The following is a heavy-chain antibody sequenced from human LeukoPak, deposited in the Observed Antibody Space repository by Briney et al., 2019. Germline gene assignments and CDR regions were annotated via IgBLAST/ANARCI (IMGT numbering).Heavy chain of an antibody. CDR1: GFTFSSYG. J-gene: IGHJ4*02. CDR3: AKTGSGSYRWYYFDY. D-gene: IGHD1-26*01. Sequence: GGSLRLSCAASGFTFSSYGMHWVRQAPRKGLEWVAFIRYDGSNKYYADSVKGRFTISRDISKNTLYLQMNSLRAEDTAVYYCAKTGSGSYRWYYFDYWGQGTLVTVSS. V-gene: IGHV3-30*02. CDR2: IRYDGSNK.